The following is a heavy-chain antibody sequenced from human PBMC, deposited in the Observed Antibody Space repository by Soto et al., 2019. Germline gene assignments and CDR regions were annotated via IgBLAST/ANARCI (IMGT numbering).Heavy chain of an antibody. J-gene: IGHJ4*02. D-gene: IGHD2-8*01. Sequence: SETLSLTCAVSGGSLSSSSWWSWVRQPPGKTLEWLGEIFYSGSTKYNPSLNSRVTISADQSKNDFSLRLSSVTVADTAVYYCVHHGGVPYYHDFWGQGMLVTVSS. CDR2: IFYSGST. CDR1: GGSLSSSSW. CDR3: VHHGGVPYYHDF. V-gene: IGHV4-4*02.